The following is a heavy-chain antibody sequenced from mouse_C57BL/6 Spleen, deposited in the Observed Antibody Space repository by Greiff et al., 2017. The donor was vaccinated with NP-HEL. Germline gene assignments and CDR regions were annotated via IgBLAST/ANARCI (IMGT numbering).Heavy chain of an antibody. CDR2: INTNNGGT. V-gene: IGHV1-26*01. CDR3: ARRKAMGWLLLFDY. D-gene: IGHD2-3*01. CDR1: GYTFTDYY. Sequence: VQLQQSGPELVKPGASVKISCKASGYTFTDYYMNWVKQSHGKSLEWIGDINTNNGGTSYNQKFKGKATLTVDKSSSTAYMELRSLTSEDSAVYYCARRKAMGWLLLFDYWGQGTTLTVSS. J-gene: IGHJ2*01.